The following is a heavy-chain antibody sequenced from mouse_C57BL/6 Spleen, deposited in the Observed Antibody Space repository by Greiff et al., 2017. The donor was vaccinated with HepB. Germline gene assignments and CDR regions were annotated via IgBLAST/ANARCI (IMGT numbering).Heavy chain of an antibody. Sequence: VQLQQSGPELVKPGASVKISCKASGYAFSSSWMNWVKQRPGKGLEWIGRIYPGDGDTNYNGKFKGKATLTADKSSSTTYMQLSSRTSEDAAVYFCASNYYGSSYVGSWFAYWGQGTLVTVSA. CDR2: IYPGDGDT. CDR1: GYAFSSSW. CDR3: ASNYYGSSYVGSWFAY. V-gene: IGHV1-82*01. D-gene: IGHD1-1*01. J-gene: IGHJ3*01.